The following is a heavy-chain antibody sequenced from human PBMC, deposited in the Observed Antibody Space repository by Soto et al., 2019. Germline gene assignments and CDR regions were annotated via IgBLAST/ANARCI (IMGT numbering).Heavy chain of an antibody. V-gene: IGHV3-30-3*01. CDR1: GFTFSSYA. CDR3: ARIVGATRNSDY. Sequence: GGSLRLSCAASGFTFSSYAMHWVRQAPGKGLEWVAVISYDGSNKYYADSVKGRFTISRDNSKNTLYLQMNSLRAEDTAVYYCARIVGATRNSDYWGQGTLVTVSS. CDR2: ISYDGSNK. J-gene: IGHJ4*02. D-gene: IGHD1-26*01.